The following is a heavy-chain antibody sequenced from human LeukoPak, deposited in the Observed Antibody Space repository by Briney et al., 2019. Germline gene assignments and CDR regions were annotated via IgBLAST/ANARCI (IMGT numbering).Heavy chain of an antibody. Sequence: SETLSLTCTVSGGSISSSSYYWGWIRQPPGKGLEWIGSIYYSGSTYYNPSLKSRVTISVDTSKNQFSLKLSSVTAADTAVYYCAREGRDNWNDGLWFDPWGQGTLVTVSS. V-gene: IGHV4-39*02. CDR3: AREGRDNWNDGLWFDP. CDR2: IYYSGST. J-gene: IGHJ5*02. CDR1: GGSISSSSYY. D-gene: IGHD1-20*01.